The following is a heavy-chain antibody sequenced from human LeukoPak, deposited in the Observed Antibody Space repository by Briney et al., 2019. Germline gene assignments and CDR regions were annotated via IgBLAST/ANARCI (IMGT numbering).Heavy chain of an antibody. CDR3: AKEEYISSWYPSDY. V-gene: IGHV3-30-3*01. J-gene: IGHJ4*02. CDR2: ISNDGSNE. D-gene: IGHD6-13*01. Sequence: GGSLRLSCAASGFTFSNYAMHWVRQAPGKGLEWVAVISNDGSNEHYTDSVKGRFTISRDNSKNTLYLQMNSLRAEDTAVYYCAKEEYISSWYPSDYWGQGTLVTVSP. CDR1: GFTFSNYA.